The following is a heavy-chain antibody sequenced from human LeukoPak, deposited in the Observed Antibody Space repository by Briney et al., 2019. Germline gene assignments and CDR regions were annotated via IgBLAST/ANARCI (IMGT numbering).Heavy chain of an antibody. Sequence: SQTVSLNCTVSGDSMTRSSYAWPWIRQPAARGLEWIGRSYHTGSTNYNPSLSSRATISVDTSKNQFSLKLTSVTASDTAVYYCARVLRGHFDFWGQGTLVTVSS. V-gene: IGHV4-61*02. CDR3: ARVLRGHFDF. CDR2: SYHTGST. CDR1: GDSMTRSSYA. J-gene: IGHJ4*02. D-gene: IGHD5-24*01.